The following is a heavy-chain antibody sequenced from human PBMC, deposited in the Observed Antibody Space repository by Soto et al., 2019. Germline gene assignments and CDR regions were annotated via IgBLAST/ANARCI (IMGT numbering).Heavy chain of an antibody. J-gene: IGHJ4*02. CDR2: INHSGST. V-gene: IGHV4-34*01. D-gene: IGHD6-19*01. CDR3: ARAGDSSGTVALGY. Sequence: SETLSLTCAVEGGSFSGYYWSWIRQPPGKGLEWIGEINHSGSTNYNPSLKSRVTISVDTSKNKFSLTLSSVTAADTAVYYCARAGDSSGTVALGYWGEGTLDTVAS. CDR1: GGSFSGYY.